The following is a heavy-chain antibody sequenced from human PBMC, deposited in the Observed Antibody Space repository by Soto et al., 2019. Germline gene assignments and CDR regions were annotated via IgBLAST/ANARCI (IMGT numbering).Heavy chain of an antibody. J-gene: IGHJ4*02. Sequence: EVQLVESGGGLVQPGRSLRLSCAASGFMFDAYAMHWVRQAPGKGLEWVSGISWHSGDIGYADSVKDRFTISRDNAKNFLYLQMNSLRLEDTAFYYCAKDTAAFWSGYAAFDYWGQGTLVTVSS. D-gene: IGHD3-3*01. CDR1: GFMFDAYA. CDR3: AKDTAAFWSGYAAFDY. CDR2: ISWHSGDI. V-gene: IGHV3-9*01.